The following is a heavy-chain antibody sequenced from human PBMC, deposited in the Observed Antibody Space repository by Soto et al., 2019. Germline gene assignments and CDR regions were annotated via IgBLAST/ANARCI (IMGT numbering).Heavy chain of an antibody. J-gene: IGHJ4*02. V-gene: IGHV4-59*01. CDR3: ARGVGSSPPRY. CDR2: IYDSGSP. D-gene: IGHD1-26*01. CDR1: GGSISVYY. Sequence: QVQLQESGPGQVKPSETLSLKCTISGGSISVYYWSWIRQPPGQALEWFGYIYDSGSPYYNPSLRSRVIISADTSKNQISLELTSATAADTAVYYCARGVGSSPPRYWGRGTLVTVSS.